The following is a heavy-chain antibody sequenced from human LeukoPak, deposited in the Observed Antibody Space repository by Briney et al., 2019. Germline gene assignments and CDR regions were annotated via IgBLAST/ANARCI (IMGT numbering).Heavy chain of an antibody. J-gene: IGHJ3*02. CDR2: IWYDGSNK. Sequence: PGGSLRLSCAASGFTFSTYGIHWVRQAPGKGLEWVAVIWYDGSNKYYSDSVKGRFTISRDNSKNTLYLQMNSLRAEDTAVYYCARAKDNSGGDGFDIWGQGTMVTVSS. V-gene: IGHV3-33*01. CDR3: ARAKDNSGGDGFDI. D-gene: IGHD2-15*01. CDR1: GFTFSTYG.